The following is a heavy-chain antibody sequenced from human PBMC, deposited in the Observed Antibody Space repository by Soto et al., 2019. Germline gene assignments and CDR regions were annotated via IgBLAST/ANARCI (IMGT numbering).Heavy chain of an antibody. V-gene: IGHV3-7*01. CDR1: GFTFSSYW. J-gene: IGHJ4*02. CDR3: ARDYGSSWYWSFDY. D-gene: IGHD6-13*01. CDR2: IKQDGSEK. Sequence: GGSLRLSCAASGFTFSSYWMSWVRQAPGKGLEWVANIKQDGSEKYYVDSVKGRFTISRDNAKNSLYLQMNSLRAEDTAVYYCARDYGSSWYWSFDYWGQGTLVTVSS.